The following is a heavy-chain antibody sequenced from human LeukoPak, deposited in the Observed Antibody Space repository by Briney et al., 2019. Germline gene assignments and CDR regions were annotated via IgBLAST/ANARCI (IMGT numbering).Heavy chain of an antibody. CDR1: GDSVSRSDSY. V-gene: IGHV4-39*01. D-gene: IGHD3-22*01. CDR3: ARRRYYDGSGYLE. Sequence: PPETLSLTCSVSGDSVSRSDSYWDWNRQPPGKGLEWIGTIYYSGRTYYSPSLKSRVTMSVAPYNNQFSLNLRYVTAADTALYFCARRRYYDGSGYLEWGQGTLLSVSS. J-gene: IGHJ1*01. CDR2: IYYSGRT.